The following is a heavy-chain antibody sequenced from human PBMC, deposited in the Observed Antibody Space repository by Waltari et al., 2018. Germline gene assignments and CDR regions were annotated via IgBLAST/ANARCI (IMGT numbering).Heavy chain of an antibody. D-gene: IGHD6-13*01. J-gene: IGHJ3*02. CDR3: ARVEILSSSWYPDAFDI. CDR2: IYSGGST. V-gene: IGHV3-53*01. CDR1: GFTVSSNY. Sequence: EVQLVESGGGLIQPGGSLRLSCAASGFTVSSNYMSWVRQAPGKGLGVVSVIYSGGSTYYADSVKGRFTISRDNSKNTLYLQMNSLRAEDTAVYYCARVEILSSSWYPDAFDIWGQGTMVTVSS.